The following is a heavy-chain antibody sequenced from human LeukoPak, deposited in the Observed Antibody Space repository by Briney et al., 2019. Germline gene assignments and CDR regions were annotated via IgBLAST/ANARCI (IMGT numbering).Heavy chain of an antibody. V-gene: IGHV1-2*02. J-gene: IGHJ6*03. D-gene: IGHD3-3*01. CDR1: GYTFTCYY. CDR2: INPNSGGT. CDR3: ARNSYDFWSGAYYYYYYYMDV. Sequence: ASVKVSCKAAGYTFTCYYMHWVRQAPGQGLEWMGWINPNSGGTNYAQKFQGRVTMTRDTSISTAYMELSRLRSDDTAVYYCARNSYDFWSGAYYYYYYYMDVWGKGTTVTVSS.